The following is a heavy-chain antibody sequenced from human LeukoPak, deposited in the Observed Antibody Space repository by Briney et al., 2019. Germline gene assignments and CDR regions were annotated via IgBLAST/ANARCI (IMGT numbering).Heavy chain of an antibody. CDR3: ARGSYYYDSSGIDAFDI. J-gene: IGHJ3*02. V-gene: IGHV1-8*03. CDR1: GYTFTSYD. CDR2: MKPNSGNT. D-gene: IGHD3-22*01. Sequence: ASVKVSCKASGYTFTSYDINWVRQATGQGLEWMGWMKPNSGNTGYAQKFQGRVTITRNTSISTAYMELSSLRSEDTAVYYCARGSYYYDSSGIDAFDIWGQGTMVTVSS.